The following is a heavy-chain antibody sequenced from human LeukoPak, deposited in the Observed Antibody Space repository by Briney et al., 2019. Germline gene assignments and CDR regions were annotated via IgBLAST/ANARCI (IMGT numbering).Heavy chain of an antibody. CDR3: ARVAQHRYYYDSSAFRYYFDY. Sequence: ASVKVSCKASGYTFTCYYMHWVRQAPGQGLEWMGWINPNSGGTNYAQKFQGRVTMTRDTSISTAYMELSRLRSDDTAVYYCARVAQHRYYYDSSAFRYYFDYWGQGTLVTVSS. CDR1: GYTFTCYY. D-gene: IGHD3-22*01. J-gene: IGHJ4*02. CDR2: INPNSGGT. V-gene: IGHV1-2*02.